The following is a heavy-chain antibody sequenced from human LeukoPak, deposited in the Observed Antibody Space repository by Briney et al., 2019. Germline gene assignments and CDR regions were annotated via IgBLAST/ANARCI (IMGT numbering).Heavy chain of an antibody. Sequence: SETLPLTCTVSGGSISSDYWSWIRQPPGKGLEWIGHIYYTGSTNYNPSLKSRVTMSLDTSKNQFSLKLSSVTAADTAMYYCVRLVSDSATFDYWGQGTLVTVSS. CDR2: IYYTGST. CDR3: VRLVSDSATFDY. J-gene: IGHJ4*02. D-gene: IGHD2-21*01. CDR1: GGSISSDY. V-gene: IGHV4-59*08.